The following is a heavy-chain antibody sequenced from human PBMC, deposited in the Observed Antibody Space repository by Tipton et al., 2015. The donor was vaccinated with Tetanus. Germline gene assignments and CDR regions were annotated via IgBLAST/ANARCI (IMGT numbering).Heavy chain of an antibody. J-gene: IGHJ5*02. D-gene: IGHD2-15*01. CDR1: GFIFSSYG. V-gene: IGHV3-33*01. Sequence: SLRLSCAASGFIFSSYGIHWVRQAPGKGLEWLAVSWYDGTDKYYADSVKGRFTISRDNSKNTLYLQMNSLRAGGTALYYCAREADCSGGSCFSGGFGTWGQGTQGTVSS. CDR3: AREADCSGGSCFSGGFGT. CDR2: SWYDGTDK.